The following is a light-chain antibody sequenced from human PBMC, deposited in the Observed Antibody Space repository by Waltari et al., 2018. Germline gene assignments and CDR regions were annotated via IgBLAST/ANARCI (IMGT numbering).Light chain of an antibody. V-gene: IGKV1-5*03. J-gene: IGKJ2*01. CDR1: ENVSKW. Sequence: DIQMTQSPSTLSASVGDRVTITCRASENVSKWLAWYQQKPGKAPKLLVYKASTLRSGVPSRFSGSGSGTEFSLTISSLQPDDFATYYSQQSYTYSYTFGQGTKLEIK. CDR2: KAS. CDR3: QQSYTYSYT.